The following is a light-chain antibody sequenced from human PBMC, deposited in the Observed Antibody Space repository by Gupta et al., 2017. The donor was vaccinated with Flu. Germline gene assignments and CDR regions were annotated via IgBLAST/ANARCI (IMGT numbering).Light chain of an antibody. J-gene: IGKJ4*01. CDR3: QQYDNLPLT. V-gene: IGKV1-33*01. CDR1: QDIRKY. Sequence: DIQMTQSPSSLSASVGDRVTITCQASQDIRKYLNWFQQKAGKAPKLLIYDASNLETGVPSRFSGSGSGTDFTFSISSRQPEDFATYYCQQYDNLPLTFGGGTKVEIK. CDR2: DAS.